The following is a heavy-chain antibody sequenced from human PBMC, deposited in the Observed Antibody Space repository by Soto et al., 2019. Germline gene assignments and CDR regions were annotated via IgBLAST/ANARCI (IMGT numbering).Heavy chain of an antibody. CDR2: ISSSSSNI. J-gene: IGHJ6*03. V-gene: IGHV3-21*01. D-gene: IGHD4-17*01. CDR1: GFTFSSYS. Sequence: GGSLRLSCAASGFTFSSYSMNWVRQAPGKGLEWVSAISSSSSNIYYADSVKGRFTISRDNAKNSLYLQMNSLRAEDTAVYYCAREITGGDFLGYGYYMDVWGKGTTVTVSS. CDR3: AREITGGDFLGYGYYMDV.